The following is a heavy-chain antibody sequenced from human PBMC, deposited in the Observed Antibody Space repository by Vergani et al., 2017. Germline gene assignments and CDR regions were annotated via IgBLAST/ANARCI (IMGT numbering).Heavy chain of an antibody. CDR2: IKQDGSEK. J-gene: IGHJ4*02. CDR1: GFTFSSYA. Sequence: EVQLLESGGGLVQPGGSLRLSCAASGFTFSSYAMSWVRQAPGKGLEWVANIKQDGSEKYYVDSVKGRFTISRDNAKNSLYLQMNSLRAEDTAVYYCARAHDYDFWSGYYLDYWGQGTLVTVSS. CDR3: ARAHDYDFWSGYYLDY. D-gene: IGHD3-3*01. V-gene: IGHV3-7*03.